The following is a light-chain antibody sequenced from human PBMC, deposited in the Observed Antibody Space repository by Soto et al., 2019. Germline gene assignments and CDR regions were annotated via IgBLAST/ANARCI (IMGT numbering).Light chain of an antibody. CDR1: QSITSTY. CDR3: QQFGDSVSWT. J-gene: IGKJ1*01. Sequence: DIVLTQSPGTLSLYPGERATLSCRASQSITSTYLAWYQHKPGQAPRLLLSGASSRAIGIPDRFSGSGSGTDFTLTITRLEPEDFAVYYCQQFGDSVSWTFGQGTRLEI. V-gene: IGKV3-20*01. CDR2: GAS.